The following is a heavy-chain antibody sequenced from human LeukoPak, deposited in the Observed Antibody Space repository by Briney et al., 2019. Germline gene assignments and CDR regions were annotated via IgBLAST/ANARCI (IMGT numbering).Heavy chain of an antibody. CDR3: AKDLFGHGWGLYYFDY. Sequence: GGSLRLSCAASGFTLTSYAMSWVRQAPGKGLHWVSTISASGRTPCYADSVKGRFTISRDTSKNTLYLQLNTLGADDTAVYYCAKDLFGHGWGLYYFDYWGQGTLVTVSS. CDR1: GFTLTSYA. CDR2: ISASGRTP. D-gene: IGHD3-10*02. V-gene: IGHV3-23*01. J-gene: IGHJ4*02.